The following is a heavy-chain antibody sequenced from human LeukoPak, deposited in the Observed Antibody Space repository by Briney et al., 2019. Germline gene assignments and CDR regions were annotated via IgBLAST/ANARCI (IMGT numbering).Heavy chain of an antibody. CDR1: GGSISSSSPHY. CDR3: ARRSQTAAGRGIDY. J-gene: IGHJ4*02. D-gene: IGHD6-13*01. Sequence: SSETLSLTCTVSGGSISSSSPHYWAWIRQPPGKGLEWIGTMSNSGSTYYNPSLKSRVTISGDTSKNQFSLKLSSMTAADTAVFYCARRSQTAAGRGIDYWGQGTLVTVSS. V-gene: IGHV4-39*01. CDR2: MSNSGST.